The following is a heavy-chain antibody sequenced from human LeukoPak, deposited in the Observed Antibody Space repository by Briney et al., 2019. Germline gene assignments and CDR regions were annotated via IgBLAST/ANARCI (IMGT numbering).Heavy chain of an antibody. CDR2: INANSGTT. V-gene: IGHV3-23*01. D-gene: IGHD6-19*01. Sequence: GGSLRLSCAASGFALSFYAMSWLRQPPGKGVEWVSTINANSGTTSYAASVRGRFTISRDNSKNTLYLQVNTLRADDTATYYCAKPISGGLAVTADWFHPWGQGTLVVVSS. J-gene: IGHJ5*01. CDR1: GFALSFYA. CDR3: AKPISGGLAVTADWFHP.